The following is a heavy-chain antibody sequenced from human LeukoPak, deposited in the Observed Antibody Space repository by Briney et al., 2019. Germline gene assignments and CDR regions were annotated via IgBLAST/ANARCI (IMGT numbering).Heavy chain of an antibody. J-gene: IGHJ4*02. D-gene: IGHD2-15*01. V-gene: IGHV3-30*04. CDR3: AREQSGYCSGGSCSVDY. CDR2: ISYDGSNK. CDR1: GFTFSCYA. Sequence: PGGSLRLSCAASGFTFSCYAMHWVRQAPGKGLEWVAVISYDGSNKYYADSVKGRFTISRDNSKNTLYLQMNSLRAEDTAVYYCAREQSGYCSGGSCSVDYWGQGTLVTVSS.